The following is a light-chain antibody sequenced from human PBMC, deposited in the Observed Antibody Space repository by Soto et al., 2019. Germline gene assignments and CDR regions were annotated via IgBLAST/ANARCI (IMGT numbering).Light chain of an antibody. CDR3: SSYTSSRTAV. J-gene: IGLJ2*01. Sequence: QSALTQPASVSGSLGQSITISCTGSSSDVGGYKYVSWYQQYPGKAPKLMIYEVSNRPSGVSNRFSGSKSGNTASLTISGLQAEDEADYYCSSYTSSRTAVFGGGTQLTV. V-gene: IGLV2-14*01. CDR2: EVS. CDR1: SSDVGGYKY.